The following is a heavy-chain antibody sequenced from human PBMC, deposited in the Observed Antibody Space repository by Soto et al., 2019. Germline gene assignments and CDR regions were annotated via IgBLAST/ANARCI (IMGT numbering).Heavy chain of an antibody. CDR1: GFTFSSYG. CDR3: AKERPGGEWELLGAFDI. D-gene: IGHD1-26*01. CDR2: ISYDGSNK. J-gene: IGHJ3*02. V-gene: IGHV3-30*18. Sequence: GGSLRLSCAASGFTFSSYGMHWVRQAPGRGLEWVAVISYDGSNKYYADSVKGRFTISRDNSKNTLYLQMNSLRAEDTAVYYCAKERPGGEWELLGAFDIWGQGTMVTVS.